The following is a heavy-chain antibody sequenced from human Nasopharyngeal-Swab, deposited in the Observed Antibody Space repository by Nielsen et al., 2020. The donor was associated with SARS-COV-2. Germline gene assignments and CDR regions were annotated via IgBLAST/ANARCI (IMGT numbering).Heavy chain of an antibody. Sequence: GEALKISCAASGFTFSSYSMNWVRQAPGKGLEWVSSISSSSSYIYYADSVKGRFTISRGNAKNSLYLQMNSLRAEDTGVYYCARGGVRSYWFDPWGQGTLVTVSS. V-gene: IGHV3-21*01. CDR1: GFTFSSYS. D-gene: IGHD3-16*01. CDR3: ARGGVRSYWFDP. J-gene: IGHJ5*02. CDR2: ISSSSSYI.